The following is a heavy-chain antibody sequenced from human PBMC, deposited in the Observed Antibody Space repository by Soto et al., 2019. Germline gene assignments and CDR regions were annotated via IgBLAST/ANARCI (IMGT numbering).Heavy chain of an antibody. Sequence: PSETLSLTCTVSGGSISSGDYYWSWIRQPPGKGLEWIGYIYYSGSTYYNQSLKSQVTISVDTSKNQFSLKLSSVTAADTALYYCASLSSGYYYGFDYWGQGTLVTVSS. CDR2: IYYSGST. J-gene: IGHJ4*02. V-gene: IGHV4-30-4*01. D-gene: IGHD3-22*01. CDR1: GGSISSGDYY. CDR3: ASLSSGYYYGFDY.